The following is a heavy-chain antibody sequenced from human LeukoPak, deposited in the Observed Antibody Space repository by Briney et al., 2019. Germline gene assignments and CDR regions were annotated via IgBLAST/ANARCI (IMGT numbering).Heavy chain of an antibody. CDR3: ARVYSSSWYSGYLYMDL. J-gene: IGHJ6*03. CDR1: GFTLSSYN. Sequence: GGSLRLSCAASGFTLSSYNMKWVRQAPGKGLEWVSSISYRSSDIEYADSVKGRFIISRDNTKKSLYLQMSGLRAEDTAVYYCARVYSSSWYSGYLYMDLWGKGTTVTVSS. CDR2: ISYRSSDI. D-gene: IGHD6-13*01. V-gene: IGHV3-21*01.